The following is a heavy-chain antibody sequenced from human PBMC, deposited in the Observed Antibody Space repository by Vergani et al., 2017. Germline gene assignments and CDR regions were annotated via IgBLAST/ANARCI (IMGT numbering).Heavy chain of an antibody. CDR1: GFSFNSYW. D-gene: IGHD3-10*01. CDR3: AKQYFVSGNYLFDY. J-gene: IGHJ4*02. Sequence: EVQLVESGGGLVKRGGSLRLSCSASGFSFNSYWMHWVRQVPGKGLLWVSRIKSVGSITAYADSVKGRFTISRDNAQNTLYLQMNNLRTEDTAIYYCAKQYFVSGNYLFDYWGQGTLVTVSS. V-gene: IGHV3-74*02. CDR2: IKSVGSIT.